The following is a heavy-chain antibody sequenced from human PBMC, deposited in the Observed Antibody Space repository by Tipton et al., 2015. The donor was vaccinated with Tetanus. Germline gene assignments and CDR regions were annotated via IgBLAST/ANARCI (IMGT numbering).Heavy chain of an antibody. D-gene: IGHD3-22*01. CDR2: ISSSSSYT. Sequence: SLRLSCAASGFTFSGYYMSWIRQAPGKGLEWVSYISSSSSYTNYADSVKGRFTISRDNAKNSLYLQMNSLRAEDTAVYYCARAYDSSGYYPDYWGQGTLVTVSS. V-gene: IGHV3-11*06. J-gene: IGHJ4*02. CDR1: GFTFSGYY. CDR3: ARAYDSSGYYPDY.